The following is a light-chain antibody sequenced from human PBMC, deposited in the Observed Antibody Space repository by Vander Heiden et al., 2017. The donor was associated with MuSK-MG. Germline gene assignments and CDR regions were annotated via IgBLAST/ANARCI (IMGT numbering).Light chain of an antibody. V-gene: IGLV3-21*02. CDR1: NIGTKS. CDR2: DDS. Sequence: SYVLTQPPSVSVAPGQTARITCGGHNIGTKSVHWYQQKPGQAPILAVYDDSDRPSGIPERFSGSNSGNTASLTTSGVEAGEEADYYCQVWDRSSDHMVFGGGTKLTVL. J-gene: IGLJ2*01. CDR3: QVWDRSSDHMV.